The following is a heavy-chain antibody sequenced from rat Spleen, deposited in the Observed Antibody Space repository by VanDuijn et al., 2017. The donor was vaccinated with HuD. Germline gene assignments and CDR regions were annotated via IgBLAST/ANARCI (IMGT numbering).Heavy chain of an antibody. D-gene: IGHD1-9*01. Sequence: EVQLVESGGGLVQAGRSMKLSCAASGFTFSSFPMAWVRQAPTKGLEWVATISYDGSSTYYRDSVKGRFTISRDDVKNTLYVQMDSLGSEDTATYYCARRHYGYTDYFDYWGQGVMVTVSS. CDR3: ARRHYGYTDYFDY. V-gene: IGHV5-46*01. CDR1: GFTFSSFP. J-gene: IGHJ2*01. CDR2: ISYDGSST.